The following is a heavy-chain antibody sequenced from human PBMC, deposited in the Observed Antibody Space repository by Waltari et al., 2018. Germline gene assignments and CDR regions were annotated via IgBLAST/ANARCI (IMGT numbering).Heavy chain of an antibody. D-gene: IGHD3-10*01. Sequence: SGGGLVQPGVSLRLSCAASGLPLISSTIDWVRHAPGKGLEWVSAITSGGRTYYADSVRGRFTVSRDNSKSTLYLEMNSLRAEDTAVYYCAKERGASRIYFLDYWGQGSLVTVSS. CDR1: GLPLISST. V-gene: IGHV3-23*01. CDR3: AKERGASRIYFLDY. J-gene: IGHJ4*02. CDR2: ITSGGRT.